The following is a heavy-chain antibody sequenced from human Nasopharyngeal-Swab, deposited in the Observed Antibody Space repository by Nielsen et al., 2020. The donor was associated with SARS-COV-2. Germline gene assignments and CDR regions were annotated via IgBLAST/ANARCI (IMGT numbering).Heavy chain of an antibody. J-gene: IGHJ4*02. CDR3: ASERCSSTSCYGDY. CDR1: GYTFTSYG. V-gene: IGHV1-18*01. D-gene: IGHD2-2*01. Sequence: ASVKVSCKASGYTFTSYGISGVRQAPGQGLEWMGWISAYNGNTNYAQKLQGRVTMTTDTSTSTAYMELRSLRSDDTAVYYCASERCSSTSCYGDYWGQGTLVTVSS. CDR2: ISAYNGNT.